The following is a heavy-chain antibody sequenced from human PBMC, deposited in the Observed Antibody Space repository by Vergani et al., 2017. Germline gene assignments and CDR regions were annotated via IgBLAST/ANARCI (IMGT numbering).Heavy chain of an antibody. CDR1: GYSFTTYW. CDR2: IYPGDSDI. V-gene: IGHV5-51*01. J-gene: IGHJ6*02. Sequence: EVQLVQSGAGVKKPGESLKISCKGFGYSFTTYWIGWVRQMPGKGLEWMGIIYPGDSDIRYSPSFQGQVTISADKSISTAYLQWSSLKASDTAMYYCARLFFGEGPMGGMDVWGQGTTVRLL. CDR3: ARLFFGEGPMGGMDV. D-gene: IGHD3-10*01.